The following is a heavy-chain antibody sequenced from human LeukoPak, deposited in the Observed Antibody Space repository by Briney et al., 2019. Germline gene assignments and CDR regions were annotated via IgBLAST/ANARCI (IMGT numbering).Heavy chain of an antibody. D-gene: IGHD3-22*01. J-gene: IGHJ4*02. Sequence: GGSLRLSCAASGFTFSSYAMSWVRQAPGKELEWVSAISGSGGSTYYADSVKGRFTISRDNSKNTLYLQMNSLRAEDTAVYYCAKDQERYYDSSGYPDYWGQGTLVTVSS. CDR2: ISGSGGST. CDR3: AKDQERYYDSSGYPDY. CDR1: GFTFSSYA. V-gene: IGHV3-23*01.